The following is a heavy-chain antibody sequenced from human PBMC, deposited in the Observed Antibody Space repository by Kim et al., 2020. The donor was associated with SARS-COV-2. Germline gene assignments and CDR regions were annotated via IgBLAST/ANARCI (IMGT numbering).Heavy chain of an antibody. D-gene: IGHD3-3*01. Sequence: GGSLRLSCTASGFTFGDYAMSWVRQVPGKGLEWVGFIRSKAYGGTTEYAASVKGRFTISRDDSKSIAYLQMNSLKTEDTAGYYCTRDQIRFLEWLLDTGNYGRDVWGQGTTVTVSS. V-gene: IGHV3-49*04. CDR2: IRSKAYGGTT. J-gene: IGHJ6*02. CDR1: GFTFGDYA. CDR3: TRDQIRFLEWLLDTGNYGRDV.